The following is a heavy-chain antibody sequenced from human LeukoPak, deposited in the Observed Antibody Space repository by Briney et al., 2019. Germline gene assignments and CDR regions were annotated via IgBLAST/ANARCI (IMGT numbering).Heavy chain of an antibody. V-gene: IGHV3-30*03. CDR3: ALSSSWYGGFFDY. D-gene: IGHD6-13*01. CDR1: GFTFSSYG. J-gene: IGHJ4*02. Sequence: QPGGSLRLSCAASGFTFSSYGMHWVRQAPGKGLEWVAVISYDGSNKYYADSVKGRFTISRDNSKNTLYLQMNSLRAEDTAVYYCALSSSWYGGFFDYWGQGTLVTVSS. CDR2: ISYDGSNK.